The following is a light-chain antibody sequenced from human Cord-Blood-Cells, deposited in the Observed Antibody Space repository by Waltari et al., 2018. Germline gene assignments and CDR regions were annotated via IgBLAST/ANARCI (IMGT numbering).Light chain of an antibody. J-gene: IGLJ2*01. CDR2: DVS. CDR1: SSDVGGYNY. V-gene: IGLV2-14*01. CDR3: SSYTSSSTVV. Sequence: QSALTQPASVSGSPGQSLTISCTGTSSDVGGYNYVSWSQQHPGKAPKLMIYDVSKRPSGVSNRFSGSKSGNTASLTISGLQAEDEADYYCSSYTSSSTVVFGGGTKLTVL.